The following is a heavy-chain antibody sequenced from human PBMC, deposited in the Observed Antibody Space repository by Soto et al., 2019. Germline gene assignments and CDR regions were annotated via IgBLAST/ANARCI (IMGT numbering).Heavy chain of an antibody. CDR1: GFTFSSYW. J-gene: IGHJ4*02. V-gene: IGHV3-7*01. CDR3: ARAMYGDYGGSDY. Sequence: EVQLVESGGGLVQPGGSLRLSCAASGFTFSSYWMSWVRQAPGKGLEWVANIKQDGSEKYYVDSVKGRFTISRDNAKNSLYLQMNSLRDEDTAVYYGARAMYGDYGGSDYGGQGTLVTVSS. D-gene: IGHD4-17*01. CDR2: IKQDGSEK.